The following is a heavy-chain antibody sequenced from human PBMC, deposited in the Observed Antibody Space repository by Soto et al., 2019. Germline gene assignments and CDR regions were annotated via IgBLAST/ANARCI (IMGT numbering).Heavy chain of an antibody. D-gene: IGHD2-2*01. CDR1: GGTFSSYA. CDR3: ARGSCSSPSSPGGMHV. Sequence: SVKVSCKACGGTFSSYAISWVRQAPGQGLEWMGGIIPIFGTANYAQKFQGRVTITADESTSTAYMELSSLRSEDTAVYYCARGSCSSPSSPGGMHVWGQATTVTLSS. J-gene: IGHJ6*02. V-gene: IGHV1-69*13. CDR2: IIPIFGTA.